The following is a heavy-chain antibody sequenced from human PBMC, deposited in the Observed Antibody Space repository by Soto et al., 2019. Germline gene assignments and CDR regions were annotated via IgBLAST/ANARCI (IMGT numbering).Heavy chain of an antibody. J-gene: IGHJ5*02. V-gene: IGHV1-3*01. CDR1: GYTFTSYA. D-gene: IGHD6-19*01. CDR3: ARAPTEQWLYNWFDP. Sequence: QVQLVQSGAEVKKPGASVKVSCKASGYTFTSYAMHWVRQAPGQRLEWMGWINAGNGNTKYSQKFQGRVTITRDTSASTAYMELSSLRSEDTAVYYCARAPTEQWLYNWFDPWGQGTLVTVSS. CDR2: INAGNGNT.